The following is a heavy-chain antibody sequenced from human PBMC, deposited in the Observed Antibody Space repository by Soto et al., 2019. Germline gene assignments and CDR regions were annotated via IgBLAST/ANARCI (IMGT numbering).Heavy chain of an antibody. CDR2: ISGSGGST. V-gene: IGHV3-23*01. D-gene: IGHD2-2*01. J-gene: IGHJ6*03. Sequence: GGSLRISCAASGFTFSSYAMSWVRQAPGKGLEWVSGISGSGGSTYYADSVKGRFTVSRDNSKNTLYLQMNSLRVEDTAVFYCAKRYCSSAGCPISYFYMDVWGKGTTVTVSS. CDR3: AKRYCSSAGCPISYFYMDV. CDR1: GFTFSSYA.